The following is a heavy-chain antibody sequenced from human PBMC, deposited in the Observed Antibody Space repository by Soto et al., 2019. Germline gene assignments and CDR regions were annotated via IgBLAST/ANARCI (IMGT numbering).Heavy chain of an antibody. CDR2: MYNTGST. Sequence: SETLSLTCTVSGGSISGYYWSWIRQPPGKGLEWIGYMYNTGSTVYNPSFKSRVTISVDTSKSQFSLRLNSVTAADTAVYYCARDLWGYCGTDCYPLDVWGQGTKVTVSS. CDR3: ARDLWGYCGTDCYPLDV. D-gene: IGHD2-21*02. V-gene: IGHV4-59*01. CDR1: GGSISGYY. J-gene: IGHJ6*02.